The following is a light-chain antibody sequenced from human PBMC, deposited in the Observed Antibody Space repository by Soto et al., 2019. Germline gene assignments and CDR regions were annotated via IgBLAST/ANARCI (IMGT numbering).Light chain of an antibody. CDR1: SSDVGGYNY. CDR2: DVS. Sequence: QSVLTQPASVSGSPGQSITISCTATSSDVGGYNYVSWYQQHPGKAPKLMIYDVSNRPSGVSNRFSGSKSGNTASLTISGLQAEDEADYYCSPYTSSGTVFGGGTKVTVL. J-gene: IGLJ2*01. CDR3: SPYTSSGTV. V-gene: IGLV2-14*01.